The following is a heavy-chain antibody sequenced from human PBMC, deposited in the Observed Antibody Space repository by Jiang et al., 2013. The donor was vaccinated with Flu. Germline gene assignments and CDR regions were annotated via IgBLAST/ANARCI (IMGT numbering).Heavy chain of an antibody. Sequence: SGAEVKKPGASVKVSCKASGYTFTSYGISWVRQAPGQGLEWMGWISAYNGNTNYAQKFRDRVTMTTDTSASTAYMELRSLRSDDTAVYYCARDLGGEGILTAMNLGYWGQGTLVTVSS. CDR1: GYTFTSYG. J-gene: IGHJ4*01. D-gene: IGHD2-21*02. V-gene: IGHV1-18*01. CDR3: ARDLGGEGILTAMNLGY. CDR2: ISAYNGNT.